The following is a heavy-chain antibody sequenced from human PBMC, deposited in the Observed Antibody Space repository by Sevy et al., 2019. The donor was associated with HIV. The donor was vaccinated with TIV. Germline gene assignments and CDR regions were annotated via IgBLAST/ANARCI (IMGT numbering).Heavy chain of an antibody. D-gene: IGHD2-2*01. CDR2: ILPIFGTT. CDR1: GGTFVSHV. V-gene: IGHV1-69*01. J-gene: IGHJ6*02. CDR3: ARGTVVVLPAARKYIYSNGFDV. Sequence: ASVKVSCKASGGTFVSHVIIWVRQAPGQGLEWMGGILPIFGTTNYAQKFQGRVTITADESTTTAYMELSSLRSEDTAVYYCARGTVVVLPAARKYIYSNGFDVWGQGTTVTVSS.